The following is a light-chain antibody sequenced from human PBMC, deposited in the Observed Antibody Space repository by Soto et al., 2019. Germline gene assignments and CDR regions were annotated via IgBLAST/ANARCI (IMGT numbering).Light chain of an antibody. CDR3: QSYDSNFMKV. CDR1: SSNIGAGFD. Sequence: QSVLTQPPSVSGAPGQRVTISCTGSSSNIGAGFDVHWYQQLPGTAPKLLIYGNSNRPSGVPDRFSGSNPGTSASLAITGLQAEDEADYYCQSYDSNFMKVFGTGTKLTVL. CDR2: GNS. V-gene: IGLV1-40*01. J-gene: IGLJ1*01.